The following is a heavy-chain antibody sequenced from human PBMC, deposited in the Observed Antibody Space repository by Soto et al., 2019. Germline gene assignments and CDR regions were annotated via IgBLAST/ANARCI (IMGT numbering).Heavy chain of an antibody. J-gene: IGHJ6*03. CDR2: IYYSGST. D-gene: IGHD2-15*01. CDR1: GGSISSSSYY. Sequence: PSETLSLTCTVSGGSISSSSYYWGWIRQPPGKGLEWIGSIYYSGSTYYNPSLKSRVTISVDTSKNQFSLKLSSLTAADTAVYYCARHYSRGYCSDGSCYPAIGHYYMDVWGKGTTVTVSS. CDR3: ARHYSRGYCSDGSCYPAIGHYYMDV. V-gene: IGHV4-39*01.